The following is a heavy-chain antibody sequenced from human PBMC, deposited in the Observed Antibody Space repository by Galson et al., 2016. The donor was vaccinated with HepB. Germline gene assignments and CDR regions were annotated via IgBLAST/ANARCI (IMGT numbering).Heavy chain of an antibody. CDR2: ISGGGGST. J-gene: IGHJ5*01. CDR3: AKGVFDVVIVGTQHNCFDS. Sequence: SLRLSCAASGFAFSSYAMIWVRKAPGKGLEWVSGISGGGGSTSYLDSVRGRLTISRDNSKNTLYLQINSLRAEDTAVYYCAKGVFDVVIVGTQHNCFDSWGQGTPVTVSS. D-gene: IGHD2-15*01. V-gene: IGHV3-23*01. CDR1: GFAFSSYA.